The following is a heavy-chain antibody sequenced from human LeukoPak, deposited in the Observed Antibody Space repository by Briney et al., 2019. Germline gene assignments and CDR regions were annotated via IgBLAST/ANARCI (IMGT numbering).Heavy chain of an antibody. CDR3: ARDKGIRGLIMHGRDV. D-gene: IGHD3-10*01. CDR2: MSYDGTKE. V-gene: IGHV3-30-3*01. Sequence: GGSLRLSCAASGFTFSNFFMHWVRQAPGKGLEWVAVMSYDGTKEYYADSVKGRFTISRDNSKNTLYLQMNSLRSGDTAVYFCARDKGIRGLIMHGRDVWGQGTTVAVSS. J-gene: IGHJ6*02. CDR1: GFTFSNFF.